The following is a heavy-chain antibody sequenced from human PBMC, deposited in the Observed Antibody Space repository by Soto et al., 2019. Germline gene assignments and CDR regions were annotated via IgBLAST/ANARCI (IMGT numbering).Heavy chain of an antibody. CDR2: ISGSGGRT. J-gene: IGHJ1*01. V-gene: IGHV3-23*01. CDR3: VKPNAVDISVDS. D-gene: IGHD2-2*03. Sequence: PAGSLRLSCAASGFSFDRFVMSWIRAAPGKGLEWISAISGSGGRTYYAESVEDRFITSRDNSKSTLYLQMTSLSVEDTALYYCVKPNAVDISVDSWGEGSLVTVSS. CDR1: GFSFDRFV.